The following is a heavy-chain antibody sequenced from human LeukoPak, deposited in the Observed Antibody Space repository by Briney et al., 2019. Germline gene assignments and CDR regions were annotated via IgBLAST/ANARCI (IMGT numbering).Heavy chain of an antibody. J-gene: IGHJ5*02. Sequence: TGGSLRLACAASGITVSNIYAAWVRQAPGKGLEWVSVIHRGDTTYYADSAKGRFTISRDTSKNSVYLQMHSLSAEDSAIYFCAKVASSPPYSGGYGGWFGPWGQGTLVTVSS. CDR2: IHRGDTT. D-gene: IGHD5-12*01. CDR3: AKVASSPPYSGGYGGWFGP. CDR1: GITVSNIY. V-gene: IGHV3-66*02.